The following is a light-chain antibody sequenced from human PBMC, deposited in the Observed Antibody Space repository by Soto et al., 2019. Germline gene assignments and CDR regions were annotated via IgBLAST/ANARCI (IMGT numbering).Light chain of an antibody. Sequence: DLQMPQAPSTLSASVGDRVTMTCRARQSIRSWLAWYHQNPGKSPQLLIYDVSSLESGVPSRFSGRRCGTEFTLPISSLQSDDFGSYHGQQYESYSPLTFGGGTKVDTK. J-gene: IGKJ4*01. CDR2: DVS. CDR1: QSIRSW. CDR3: QQYESYSPLT. V-gene: IGKV1-5*01.